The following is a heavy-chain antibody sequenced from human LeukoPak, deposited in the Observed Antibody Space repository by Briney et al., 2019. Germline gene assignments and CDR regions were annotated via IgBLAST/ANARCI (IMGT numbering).Heavy chain of an antibody. CDR1: GFTFSNSA. V-gene: IGHV3-23*01. Sequence: GGSLRLSCAASGFTFSNSAMSWVRQAPGKGLEWVSTLSGSGTTTYYADSVKGRFTISRDNSKNTLYLQMNSLRAEDTSVYYCAKGIYSSGWSYFDYWGHGTLVTVSS. D-gene: IGHD6-19*01. CDR2: LSGSGTTT. CDR3: AKGIYSSGWSYFDY. J-gene: IGHJ4*01.